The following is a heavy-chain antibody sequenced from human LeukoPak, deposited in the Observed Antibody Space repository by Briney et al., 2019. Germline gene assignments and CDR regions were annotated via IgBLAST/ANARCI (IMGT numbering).Heavy chain of an antibody. CDR3: ARGLHRSSTSCTTT. D-gene: IGHD2-2*01. Sequence: ASVKVSCKASGYTFTSYDINWVRQATGQGLERMGCMNPNSGNTGYAQKFQGRVTITRNTSISTAYMELSSLRSEDTAVYYCARGLHRSSTSCTTTWGQGTLVTVSS. V-gene: IGHV1-8*03. CDR1: GYTFTSYD. J-gene: IGHJ5*02. CDR2: MNPNSGNT.